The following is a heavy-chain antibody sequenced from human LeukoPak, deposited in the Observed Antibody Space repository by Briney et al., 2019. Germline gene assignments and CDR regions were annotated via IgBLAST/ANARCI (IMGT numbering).Heavy chain of an antibody. D-gene: IGHD5-18*01. J-gene: IGHJ3*02. CDR3: AKGYFNGFDI. Sequence: GGSLRLSCAASGFTFSGYAMSWVRQAPGKGLEWVSTISGSGGSTYYADSVKGRFTISRDNSKNTLHLQMSSLRAEDTAVFYCAKGYFNGFDIWGQGTLVTVSS. V-gene: IGHV3-23*01. CDR1: GFTFSGYA. CDR2: ISGSGGST.